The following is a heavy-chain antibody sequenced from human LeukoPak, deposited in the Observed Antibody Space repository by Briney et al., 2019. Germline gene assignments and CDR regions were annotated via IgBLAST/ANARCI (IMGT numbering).Heavy chain of an antibody. J-gene: IGHJ6*02. D-gene: IGHD6-6*01. Sequence: GGSLRLSCAASGFTFSSYGMHWVRQAPGKGLEWVSIIYSGGSTYYVDSVKGRFTISRDNSKNTLYLQMNSLRAEDTAVYYCAREKTYSSSSVYYHYGMDVWGQGTTVTVSS. CDR2: IYSGGST. V-gene: IGHV3-53*01. CDR3: AREKTYSSSSVYYHYGMDV. CDR1: GFTFSSYG.